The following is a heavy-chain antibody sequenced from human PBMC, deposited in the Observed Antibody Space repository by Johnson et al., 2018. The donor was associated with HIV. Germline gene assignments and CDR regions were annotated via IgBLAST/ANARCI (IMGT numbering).Heavy chain of an antibody. J-gene: IGHJ3*01. V-gene: IGHV3-23*04. CDR3: ARERAGQHLGLDDAFYG. CDR1: GFTFSSYA. CDR2: ISGSGGST. D-gene: IGHD6-13*01. Sequence: MQLVESGGGVVQPGRSLRLSCAGSGFTFSSYAFHWVRQAPAKGLEWVAAISGSGGSTYYADSVKGRFTISRDNSEKTLFLQLNSLRAEDTAVYYCARERAGQHLGLDDAFYGWGQGTMVTVSS.